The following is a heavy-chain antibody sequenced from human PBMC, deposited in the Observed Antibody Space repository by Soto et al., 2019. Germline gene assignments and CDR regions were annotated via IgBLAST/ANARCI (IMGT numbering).Heavy chain of an antibody. CDR3: ARDIQEWELVEYYFDY. J-gene: IGHJ4*02. CDR1: GFTFSSYG. D-gene: IGHD1-26*01. Sequence: PGGSLRLSCAASGFTFSSYGMHWVRQAPGKGLEWVAVIWYDGSNKYYADSVKGRFTISRDNSKNTLYLQMNSLRAEDTAVYYCARDIQEWELVEYYFDYWGQGTLVTVSS. CDR2: IWYDGSNK. V-gene: IGHV3-33*01.